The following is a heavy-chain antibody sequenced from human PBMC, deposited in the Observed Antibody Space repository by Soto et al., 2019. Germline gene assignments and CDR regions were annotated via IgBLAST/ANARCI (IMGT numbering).Heavy chain of an antibody. J-gene: IGHJ4*02. V-gene: IGHV1-69*06. CDR1: GGTFSSLA. D-gene: IGHD3-10*01. Sequence: QVQLVQSGAEVKKPGSSVKVSCKASGGTFSSLAISWVRQAPGQGLEWMGGHVPVFGTANYAQKFQDRVTITADKSTSTSYMELSSLRSEYTAVYYCARSPGVFDYWGQGTLVTVSS. CDR2: HVPVFGTA. CDR3: ARSPGVFDY.